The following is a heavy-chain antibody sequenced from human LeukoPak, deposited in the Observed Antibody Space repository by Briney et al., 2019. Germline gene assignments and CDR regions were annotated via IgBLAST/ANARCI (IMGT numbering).Heavy chain of an antibody. CDR1: GFTVNAHF. CDR2: LYHGDRT. D-gene: IGHD3-22*01. V-gene: IGHV3-66*02. J-gene: IGHJ4*02. CDR3: TRDRDDSSVLHYFDY. Sequence: SGGSLRLSCAASGFTVNAHFMSWVRRAPGKGLEWVSVLYHGDRTYYADSVKGRFTISRDRSKNTVYLQMQNLRAEDTAVYYCTRDRDDSSVLHYFDYWDQGALVTVSS.